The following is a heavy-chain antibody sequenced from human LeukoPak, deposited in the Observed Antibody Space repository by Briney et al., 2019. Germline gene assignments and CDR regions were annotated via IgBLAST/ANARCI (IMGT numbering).Heavy chain of an antibody. D-gene: IGHD2-21*01. CDR3: ARDLDTYVLLIAYDTFAS. CDR1: GFTFDDYA. V-gene: IGHV3-9*01. CDR2: ISWNSGSI. Sequence: GRSLRLSCAASGFTFDDYAMHWVRQAPGRGLEWVSGISWNSGSIGYADSVKGRFTISRDNAKNSLYLQMNSLRAEDTAVYYCARDLDTYVLLIAYDTFASWGQGTMVTVSS. J-gene: IGHJ3*02.